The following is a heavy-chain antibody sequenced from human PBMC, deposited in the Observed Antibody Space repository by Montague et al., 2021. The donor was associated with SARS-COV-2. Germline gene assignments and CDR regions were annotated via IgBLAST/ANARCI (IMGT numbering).Heavy chain of an antibody. V-gene: IGHV4-39*01. D-gene: IGHD3-3*01. CDR3: ARQMGQSSSVGVVSQYYCDY. Sequence: SETLSLTCTVSGGSISSSRFYWGWIRQPPGKGLEWIGSIYYSGSTYYNPSLKSRVTISVDTSKNQFSLKLSSMTAADTAVYYCARQMGQSSSVGVVSQYYCDYWGQGTLVTVSS. CDR1: GGSISSSRFY. CDR2: IYYSGST. J-gene: IGHJ4*02.